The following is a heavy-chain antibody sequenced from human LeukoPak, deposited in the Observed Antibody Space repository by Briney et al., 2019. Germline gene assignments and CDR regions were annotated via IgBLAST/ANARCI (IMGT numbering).Heavy chain of an antibody. J-gene: IGHJ3*01. D-gene: IGHD1-26*01. V-gene: IGHV4-59*01. CDR1: GASTSAYY. CDR3: AHSKRGGGYYINAFAV. Sequence: SETLSLTCTVSGASTSAYYWSWIRQPPGKGLEWIGYSYSGGNANYNPSLKSRVTISIDTSENQFSLRLTSVTAADTAAYFCAHSKRGGGYYINAFAVWGQGALVTISS. CDR2: SYSGGNA.